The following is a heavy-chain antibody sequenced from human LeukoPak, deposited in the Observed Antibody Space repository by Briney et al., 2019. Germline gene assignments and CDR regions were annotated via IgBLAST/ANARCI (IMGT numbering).Heavy chain of an antibody. CDR2: ISSSSTI. CDR3: ARGLYCSGGSCYGRFDY. D-gene: IGHD2-15*01. J-gene: IGHJ4*02. Sequence: PGGSLRLSCAASGFTFSNYNMNWVRQAPGKGLEWVSYISSSSTIYYADSVKGRFTISRDNAKNSLYLQMNSLRAEDTAVYYCARGLYCSGGSCYGRFDYWGQGTLVTVSS. V-gene: IGHV3-48*01. CDR1: GFTFSNYN.